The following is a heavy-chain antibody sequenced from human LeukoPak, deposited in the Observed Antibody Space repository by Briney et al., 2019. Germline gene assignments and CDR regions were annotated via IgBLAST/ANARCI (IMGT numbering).Heavy chain of an antibody. CDR2: IIGSGGST. CDR3: ARGVGASVGTFDC. D-gene: IGHD1-26*01. V-gene: IGHV3-23*01. CDR1: GFTFSSYA. J-gene: IGHJ4*02. Sequence: GGSLRLSCAASGFTFSSYAMSWVRQAPGKGLEWVSVIIGSGGSTFYADSVKGRFTISRDNAKNSLFLQMNSLRAEDTAVYYCARGVGASVGTFDCWGQGTLVTVSS.